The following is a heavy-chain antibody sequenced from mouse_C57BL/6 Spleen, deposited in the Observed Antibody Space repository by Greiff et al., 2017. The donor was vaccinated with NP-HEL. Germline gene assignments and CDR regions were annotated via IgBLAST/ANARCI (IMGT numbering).Heavy chain of an antibody. D-gene: IGHD1-1*01. Sequence: VQLQQSGAELARPGASVKLSCKASGYTFTSYGISWVKQRTGQGLEWIGEIYPRSGNTYYNEKFKGKATLTADKSSSTAYMELRSLTSEDSAVYFGARFYYYGSSPYAMDYWGQGTSVTVSS. CDR2: IYPRSGNT. J-gene: IGHJ4*01. CDR3: ARFYYYGSSPYAMDY. V-gene: IGHV1-81*01. CDR1: GYTFTSYG.